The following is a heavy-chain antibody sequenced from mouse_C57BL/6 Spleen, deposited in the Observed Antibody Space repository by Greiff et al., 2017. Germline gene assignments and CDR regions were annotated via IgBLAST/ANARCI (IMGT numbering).Heavy chain of an antibody. V-gene: IGHV1-15*01. CDR1: GYTFTDYE. Sequence: QVQLKESGAELVRPGASVTLSCKASGYTFTDYEMHWVKQTPVHGLEWIGAIYPETGGTAYNQKFKGKAILTADKSSSTAYMELRSLTSEDSAVYYCTSYWEGYFDYWGQGTTLTVSS. CDR3: TSYWEGYFDY. D-gene: IGHD4-1*01. CDR2: IYPETGGT. J-gene: IGHJ2*01.